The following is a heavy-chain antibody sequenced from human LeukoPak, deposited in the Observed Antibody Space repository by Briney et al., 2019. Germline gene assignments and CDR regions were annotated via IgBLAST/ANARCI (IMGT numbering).Heavy chain of an antibody. D-gene: IGHD2-21*02. J-gene: IGHJ6*03. CDR1: GGSISNSVYY. CDR2: IYYSGST. CDR3: ATHGGDVYHYHYMDV. V-gene: IGHV4-39*01. Sequence: SETLSLTCTVSGGSISNSVYYWGWVRQPPGKGLEWIGSIYYSGSTYHNPSLKSRVTMSVDTSKNQFSLQLRSVAAADTAVYFCATHGGDVYHYHYMDVWGNGTTVTVTS.